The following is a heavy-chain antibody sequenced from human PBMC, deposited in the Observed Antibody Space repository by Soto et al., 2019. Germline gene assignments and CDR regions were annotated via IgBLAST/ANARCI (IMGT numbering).Heavy chain of an antibody. CDR1: GYTFTGYA. CDR2: INAGNGNT. CDR3: ASAVAVPAAFDY. D-gene: IGHD6-19*01. Sequence: QVQVVQSGAEEKKPGASVKVSCTASGYTFTGYAMHWVRQAPGQRLEWMGWINAGNGNTKYSQKFQGRVTITRATSASTAYMELSSLRSEDTAVYSCASAVAVPAAFDYWGQGTLVTVSS. J-gene: IGHJ4*02. V-gene: IGHV1-3*05.